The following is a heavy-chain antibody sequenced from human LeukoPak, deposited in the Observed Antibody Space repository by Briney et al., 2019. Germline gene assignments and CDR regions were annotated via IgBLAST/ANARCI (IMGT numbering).Heavy chain of an antibody. CDR1: GFTVRSNY. J-gene: IGHJ4*02. V-gene: IGHV3-53*01. CDR3: ARVNTVTIWFPFDY. CDR2: IYSSGST. Sequence: GSLRLSCAASGFTVRSNYMSWVRQAPGKGLEWVSVIYSSGSTYYADSVKGRFTISRDNSKNTLYLQMNSLRAEDTAVYYCARVNTVTIWFPFDYWGRGTLVTVSS. D-gene: IGHD4-17*01.